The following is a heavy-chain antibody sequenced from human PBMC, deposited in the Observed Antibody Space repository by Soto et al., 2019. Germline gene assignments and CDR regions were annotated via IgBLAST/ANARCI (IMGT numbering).Heavy chain of an antibody. CDR1: GFTFSSYW. CDR2: INSDGSST. V-gene: IGHV3-74*01. CDR3: VSGTGTTNLWDAFDI. D-gene: IGHD1-1*01. Sequence: GGSLRLSCAASGFTFSSYWMHWVRQAPGKGLVWVSRINSDGSSTSYADSVKGRFTISRDNAKNTLYLQMNSLRAEDTAVYYCVSGTGTTNLWDAFDIWGQGTMVTVSS. J-gene: IGHJ3*02.